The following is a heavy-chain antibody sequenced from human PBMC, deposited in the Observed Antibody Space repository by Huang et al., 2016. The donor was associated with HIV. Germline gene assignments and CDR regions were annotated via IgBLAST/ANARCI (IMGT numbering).Heavy chain of an antibody. V-gene: IGHV3-7*01. CDR3: ATKTGAMDI. Sequence: VESGGRLVQPGGSIRLSCVGSTFSFGAYWMSWIRQTPGKGREWVANIKQDESEKYYVESVKSRFNISRDNAKKILFLQMDNVRVEDTATYYCATKTGAMDIWGQGTAVTVS. CDR1: TFSFGAYW. J-gene: IGHJ6*02. D-gene: IGHD1-7*01. CDR2: IKQDESEK.